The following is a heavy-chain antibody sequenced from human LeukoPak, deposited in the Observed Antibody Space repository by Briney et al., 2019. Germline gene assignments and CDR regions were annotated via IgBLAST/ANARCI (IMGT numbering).Heavy chain of an antibody. CDR3: ARGLREYDFWSGYRRYYYYGMDV. Sequence: ASVKVSCKASGYTFTSYDINWVRQATGQGLEWMGWMNPNSGNTGYAQKFQGRVTMTRNTSISTAYVELSSLRSEDTAVYYCARGLREYDFWSGYRRYYYYGMDVWGQGTTVTVSS. V-gene: IGHV1-8*01. CDR2: MNPNSGNT. CDR1: GYTFTSYD. J-gene: IGHJ6*02. D-gene: IGHD3-3*01.